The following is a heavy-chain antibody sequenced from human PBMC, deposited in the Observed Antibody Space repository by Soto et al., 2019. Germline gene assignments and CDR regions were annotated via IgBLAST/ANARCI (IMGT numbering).Heavy chain of an antibody. D-gene: IGHD3-3*01. CDR1: GFNFSTFG. CDR3: AKEGRQLPIYYYYGKDV. J-gene: IGHJ6*02. CDR2: ISYDWNHQ. Sequence: GGSLIPSCAASGFNFSTFGMHWVRQAPRQEPEWVALISYDWNHQNYADAGKGRITIARDNSKNTLYLQINSLRGEDTALYYCAKEGRQLPIYYYYGKDVWGQGTTVTVSS. V-gene: IGHV3-30*18.